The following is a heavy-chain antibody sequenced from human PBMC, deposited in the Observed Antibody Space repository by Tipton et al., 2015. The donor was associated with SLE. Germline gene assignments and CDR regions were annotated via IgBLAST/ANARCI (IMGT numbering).Heavy chain of an antibody. CDR2: MSYSGST. Sequence: TLSLTCTVSGGSISSDDYYWTWIRQHPGKGLEWIGHMSYSGSTYYNPSLKSRITISVDTSKNQFSLKLTSVTAADTAVYYCARDQYQLGGIDYWGQGTLVTVSS. CDR1: GGSISSDDYY. D-gene: IGHD2-2*01. V-gene: IGHV4-31*03. CDR3: ARDQYQLGGIDY. J-gene: IGHJ4*02.